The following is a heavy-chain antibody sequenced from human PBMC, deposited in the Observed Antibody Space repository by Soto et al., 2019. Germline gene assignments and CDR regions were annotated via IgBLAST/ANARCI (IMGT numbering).Heavy chain of an antibody. Sequence: VKVSCKASGYTFTGYYMHWVRQAPGQGLEWMGWISPNSGGTNYAQKFQGWVTMTRDTSISTAYMELSRLRSDDTAVYYCARDRGYPYSSGWADAFDIWGQGTMVTVSS. J-gene: IGHJ3*02. CDR3: ARDRGYPYSSGWADAFDI. V-gene: IGHV1-2*04. D-gene: IGHD6-19*01. CDR1: GYTFTGYY. CDR2: ISPNSGGT.